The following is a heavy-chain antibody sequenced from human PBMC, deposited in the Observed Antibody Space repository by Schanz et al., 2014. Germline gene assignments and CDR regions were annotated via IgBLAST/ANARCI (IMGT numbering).Heavy chain of an antibody. CDR2: IILILGIA. CDR1: GGTFTSYA. D-gene: IGHD6-13*01. V-gene: IGHV1-69*04. J-gene: IGHJ4*02. Sequence: QVQLVQSGAEVRKPGSSVRVSCKASGGTFTSYAFSWVRQAPGQGLEWMGRIILILGIANYAQKFQGRVTITRDTSASTAYMDVSSLRSEDTAVYYCASSGAGYSSSWDFDYWGQGTLVTVSS. CDR3: ASSGAGYSSSWDFDY.